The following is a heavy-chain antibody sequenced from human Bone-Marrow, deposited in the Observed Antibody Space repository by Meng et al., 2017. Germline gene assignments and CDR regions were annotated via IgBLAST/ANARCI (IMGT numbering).Heavy chain of an antibody. Sequence: ASVKVSCKASGYTFTSYGISWVRQAPGQGLEWMGWISAYNGNTNYAQKLQGRVTMTTDTSTSTAYMELRSLRSDDTAVYYCARTYYYDSSGCPVRYYYGMDVWGQGTTVTVSS. J-gene: IGHJ6*02. D-gene: IGHD3-22*01. CDR2: ISAYNGNT. CDR1: GYTFTSYG. V-gene: IGHV1-18*01. CDR3: ARTYYYDSSGCPVRYYYGMDV.